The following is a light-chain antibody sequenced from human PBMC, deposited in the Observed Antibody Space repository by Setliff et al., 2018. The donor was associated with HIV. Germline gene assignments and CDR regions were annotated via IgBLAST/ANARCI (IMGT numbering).Light chain of an antibody. Sequence: QSALTQPASVSGSPGQSITISCTGTGSDVGAYNYVPWYQQHPGRAPQLMIYDVSDRPSGVSNRFSGSKSGNTASLTISGLQADDEADYYCSSYTSSVTLVFGTGTKVTVL. CDR3: SSYTSSVTLV. V-gene: IGLV2-14*03. CDR1: GSDVGAYNY. CDR2: DVS. J-gene: IGLJ1*01.